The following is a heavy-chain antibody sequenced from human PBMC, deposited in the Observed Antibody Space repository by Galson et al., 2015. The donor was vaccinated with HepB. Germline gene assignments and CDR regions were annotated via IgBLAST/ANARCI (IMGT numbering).Heavy chain of an antibody. Sequence: SLRLSCATSGFTFSSYAMSWVRQAPGKGLEWVSVVGGNGGFTYYADSVKGRFTISRDNSKSTVYLQMNSLRVEDTAIYYCAKDPAAAGTADYFQHWGQGTLVTVSS. V-gene: IGHV3-23*01. CDR1: GFTFSSYA. J-gene: IGHJ1*01. D-gene: IGHD6-13*01. CDR2: VGGNGGFT. CDR3: AKDPAAAGTADYFQH.